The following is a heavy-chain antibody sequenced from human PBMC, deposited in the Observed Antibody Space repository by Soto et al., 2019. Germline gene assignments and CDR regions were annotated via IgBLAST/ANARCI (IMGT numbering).Heavy chain of an antibody. D-gene: IGHD6-19*01. V-gene: IGHV1-18*01. CDR1: GYTFTSYG. Sequence: GASVKVSCKASGYTFTSYGISRVRQAPGQGLEWMGWISAYNGNTNYAQKLQGRVTMTTDTSTSTAYMELRSLRSDDTAVYYCARVCLAVAGRCYYYGMDVWGQGTTVTVSS. J-gene: IGHJ6*02. CDR2: ISAYNGNT. CDR3: ARVCLAVAGRCYYYGMDV.